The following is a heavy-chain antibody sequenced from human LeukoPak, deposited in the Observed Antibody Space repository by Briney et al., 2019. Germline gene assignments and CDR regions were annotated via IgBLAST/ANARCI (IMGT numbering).Heavy chain of an antibody. CDR3: AREDKVVPAALGPYNWFDP. CDR1: GFTFSSYW. Sequence: PGGSLRLSCAASGFTFSSYWMSWVRQAPGKGLEWVANIEQDGSEKYYVDSVKGRCTISRDNAKNSLYLQMNSLRAEDTAVYYCAREDKVVPAALGPYNWFDPWGQGTLVTVSS. V-gene: IGHV3-7*01. D-gene: IGHD2-2*01. CDR2: IEQDGSEK. J-gene: IGHJ5*02.